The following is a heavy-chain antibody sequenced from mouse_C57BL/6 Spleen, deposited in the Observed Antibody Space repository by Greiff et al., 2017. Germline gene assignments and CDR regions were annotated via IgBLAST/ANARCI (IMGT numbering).Heavy chain of an antibody. J-gene: IGHJ1*03. CDR3: AREGDDEDDFDV. V-gene: IGHV1-39*01. CDR1: GYSFTDYN. Sequence: VQLKESGPELVKPGASVKISCKASGYSFTDYNMNWVKQSNGQSLEWIGVINPNYGTTSYNQKFKGKATLTVDQSSSTAYMQLNSLTSEDSAVYYCAREGDDEDDFDVWGKGTTVTVSS. CDR2: INPNYGTT.